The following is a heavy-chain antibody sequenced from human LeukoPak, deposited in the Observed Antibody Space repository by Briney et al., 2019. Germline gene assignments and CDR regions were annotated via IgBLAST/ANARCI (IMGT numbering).Heavy chain of an antibody. CDR1: GDSVSSNRAS. CDR2: TYYRSKWYN. Sequence: SQTLSLTCAISGDSVSSNRASWTWIRQAPSRGLEWLGRTYYRSKWYNDYAVSLKSRISINPDTSKNQFSLQLNSVTPEDTAVYYCSRSDGASDFDYWGQGTLVTVSS. D-gene: IGHD5-24*01. V-gene: IGHV6-1*01. CDR3: SRSDGASDFDY. J-gene: IGHJ4*02.